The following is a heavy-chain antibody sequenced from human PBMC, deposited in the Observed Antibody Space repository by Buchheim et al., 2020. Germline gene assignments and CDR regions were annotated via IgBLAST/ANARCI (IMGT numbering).Heavy chain of an antibody. CDR3: TDLFDY. CDR2: INAVSTST. CDR1: GFDFSNYA. J-gene: IGHJ4*02. V-gene: IGHV3-23*01. Sequence: EVQILESEGGLVQPGGSLRLSCAASGFDFSNYAMSWVRQGPGKGLEWVSTINAVSTSTYYADSVKGRFTISRDNSRSTLYLQMNNLRDEDTALYYCTDLFDYWGQGAL.